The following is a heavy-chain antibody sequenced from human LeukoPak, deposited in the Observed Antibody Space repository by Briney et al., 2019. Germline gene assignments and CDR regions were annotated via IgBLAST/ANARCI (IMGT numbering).Heavy chain of an antibody. J-gene: IGHJ4*02. CDR2: TSGSGGST. V-gene: IGHV3-23*01. Sequence: GGSLRLSCAASGFTFSSYAMSWVRQVPGKGLEWVSGTSGSGGSTYHADSVKGRFTISRDNAKNSLYLQMNSLRAEDTAVYYCARGDSGSYYSDYWGQGTLVTVSS. CDR3: ARGDSGSYYSDY. CDR1: GFTFSSYA. D-gene: IGHD1-26*01.